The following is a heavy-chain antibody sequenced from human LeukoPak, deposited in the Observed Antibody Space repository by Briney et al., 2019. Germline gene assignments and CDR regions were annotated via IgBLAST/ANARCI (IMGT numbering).Heavy chain of an antibody. CDR2: FDPEDGET. Sequence: ASAKVSCKLSGYTLTELSMHSVRQTPGKRLEWMGGFDPEDGETIYAQKFQGRVTMTEDTSTDTAYMELSSLRSEVTAVYYCATVSALWFGEFGDFDYWGQGTLVTVSP. CDR1: GYTLTELS. V-gene: IGHV1-24*01. CDR3: ATVSALWFGEFGDFDY. J-gene: IGHJ4*02. D-gene: IGHD3-10*01.